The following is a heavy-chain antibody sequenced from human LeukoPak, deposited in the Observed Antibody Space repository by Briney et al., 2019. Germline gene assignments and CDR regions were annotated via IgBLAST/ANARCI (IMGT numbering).Heavy chain of an antibody. J-gene: IGHJ6*02. CDR1: GFTFSTYA. CDR3: ATGKYYNFWSGYYGPGYYYYGMDV. CDR2: ISDDGSKK. Sequence: GRSLRLSCAASGFTFSTYAMHRVRRAPGKGLEWVAVISDDGSKKYYADSVKGRFTISRDNSRNTVYLQMNSLRAEDTAVYYCATGKYYNFWSGYYGPGYYYYGMDVWGQGTTVTVSS. D-gene: IGHD3-3*01. V-gene: IGHV3-30-3*01.